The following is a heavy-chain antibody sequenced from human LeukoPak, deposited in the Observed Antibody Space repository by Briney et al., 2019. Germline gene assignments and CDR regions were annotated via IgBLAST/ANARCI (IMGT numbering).Heavy chain of an antibody. D-gene: IGHD3-3*01. CDR2: FDPEDGET. CDR1: GYTLTELS. J-gene: IGHJ3*02. V-gene: IGHV1-24*01. CDR3: ATSLPLYDFWSGYYSSAFDI. Sequence: ASVKVSCKVSGYTLTELSMHWVRQAPGKGLEWMGGFDPEDGETIYAQKFQGRVTMTEDTSTDTAYMELSSLRSEDTAVYYCATSLPLYDFWSGYYSSAFDIWDQGTMVTVSS.